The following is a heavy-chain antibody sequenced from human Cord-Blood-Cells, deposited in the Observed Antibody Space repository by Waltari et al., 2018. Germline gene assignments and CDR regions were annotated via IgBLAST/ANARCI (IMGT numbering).Heavy chain of an antibody. CDR3: ARLTHYDCSSTSCHFYFDY. V-gene: IGHV4-39*01. CDR1: GGSISSSSYY. Sequence: QLQPQESGPGLVKPSETLSLTCTVSGGSISSSSYYWGWIRQPPGKGLEWIGSIYYSGGTYSTPSLKTLVTISVDTSKNQFSLKLSSVTAADTAVYYCARLTHYDCSSTSCHFYFDYWGQGTLVTVSS. J-gene: IGHJ4*02. D-gene: IGHD2-2*01. CDR2: IYYSGGT.